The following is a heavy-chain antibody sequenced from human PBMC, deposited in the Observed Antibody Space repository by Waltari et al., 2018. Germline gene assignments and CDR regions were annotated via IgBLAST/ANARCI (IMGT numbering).Heavy chain of an antibody. D-gene: IGHD3-22*01. V-gene: IGHV3-23*01. J-gene: IGHJ4*02. CDR3: ALQVGGDYYDSSGYYGYYFDY. Sequence: EVQLLESGGGLVQPGGSLRLSCAASGFTFSSYAMSWVRQAPGKGLEWVSAISGRGGSTYYADSVKGRFTSSRDNSKNTRYRQMNSLRAEDTAVYYWALQVGGDYYDSSGYYGYYFDYWGQGTLVTVSS. CDR1: GFTFSSYA. CDR2: ISGRGGST.